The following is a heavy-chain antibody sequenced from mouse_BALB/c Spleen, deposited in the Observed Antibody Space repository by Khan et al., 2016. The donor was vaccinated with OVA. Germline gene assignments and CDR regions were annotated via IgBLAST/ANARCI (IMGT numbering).Heavy chain of an antibody. J-gene: IGHJ4*01. CDR2: IWAGGSE. CDR3: AKDPPYYGMDY. Sequence: QVQLQQSGPGLVAPSQSLSITCTVSVFSLTDYAVSWIRQPPGQGLEWLGGIWAGGSEYYNSVIKSGLSISKDNSKSQVFLKVNSLHTDDTAMYYCAKDPPYYGMDYWGQGTSVTVSS. V-gene: IGHV2-6-5*01. CDR1: VFSLTDYA.